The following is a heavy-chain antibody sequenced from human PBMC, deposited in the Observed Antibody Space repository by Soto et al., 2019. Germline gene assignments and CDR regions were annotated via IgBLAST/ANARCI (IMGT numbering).Heavy chain of an antibody. Sequence: QVQLVQSGAEVKKPGASVKVSCKASGYTFTGYYMHWVRQAPGQGLEWMGWINPNSGGTNYAQKFQGWVTMTGXTXIXXAYMELSRLRSDDTAVYYCARGWAYYDYVWGSYTPSSGMDVWGQGTTVTVSS. D-gene: IGHD3-16*01. CDR2: INPNSGGT. CDR3: ARGWAYYDYVWGSYTPSSGMDV. J-gene: IGHJ6*02. V-gene: IGHV1-2*04. CDR1: GYTFTGYY.